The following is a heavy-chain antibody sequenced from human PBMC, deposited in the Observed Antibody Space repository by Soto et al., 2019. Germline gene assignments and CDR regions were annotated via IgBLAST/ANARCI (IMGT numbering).Heavy chain of an antibody. CDR3: ATWHEREHAYDV. Sequence: DVHLVESGGGLIQPGESLRLSCAAFGLTVSGKKYVAWVRQAPGKGLEWVSALYDVDGTYYADSLKGRFTTSTDSSKTTVYLQMNDLRPDYTAVYYCATWHEREHAYDVWGQGTTVTVSS. V-gene: IGHV3-53*01. J-gene: IGHJ3*01. CDR2: LYDVDGT. CDR1: GLTVSGKKY. D-gene: IGHD1-1*01.